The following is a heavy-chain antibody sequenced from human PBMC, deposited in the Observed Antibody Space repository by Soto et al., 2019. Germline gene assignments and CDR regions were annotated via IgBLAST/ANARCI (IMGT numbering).Heavy chain of an antibody. J-gene: IGHJ5*02. CDR2: IHSSGST. V-gene: IGHV4-4*07. CDR3: ARDQGVAAAGITWFEP. CDR1: GASMNSYH. D-gene: IGHD6-13*01. Sequence: XETLSLTCTVSGASMNSYHWSWIRQPAGKGLEWIGHIHSSGSTNYNPSLKSRVTMSVDTSKNQFSLRLMSLTAADTAVYYCARDQGVAAAGITWFEPWGQGSLVTV.